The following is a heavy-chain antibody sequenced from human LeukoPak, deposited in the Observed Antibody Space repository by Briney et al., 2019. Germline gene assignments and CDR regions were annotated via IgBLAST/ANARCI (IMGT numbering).Heavy chain of an antibody. CDR3: ARGGGTYRTFDP. CDR2: ISDDGLIK. Sequence: PGGSLRLSCAASGFTLTSYVIHWVRQAPGKGLEWVALISDDGLIKFYADSVKGRFTISRDISNNTIYLQMNSLRSYDTAVYYCARGGGTYRTFDPWGQGTLVTVSS. D-gene: IGHD6-25*01. J-gene: IGHJ5*02. V-gene: IGHV3-30*04. CDR1: GFTLTSYV.